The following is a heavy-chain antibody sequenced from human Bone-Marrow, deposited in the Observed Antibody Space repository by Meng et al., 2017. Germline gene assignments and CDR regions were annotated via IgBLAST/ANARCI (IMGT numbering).Heavy chain of an antibody. D-gene: IGHD3-10*01. Sequence: ASVTVSCKASGYTFTGYYMHWVRQAPGQGLEGMGWINPNSGGTNYAQKFQGRVTMTRDTSISTAYMELSRLRSDDTAVYYCASSPHHYYGSGADAFDIWGQGTMVTVSS. CDR3: ASSPHHYYGSGADAFDI. CDR1: GYTFTGYY. CDR2: INPNSGGT. V-gene: IGHV1-2*02. J-gene: IGHJ3*02.